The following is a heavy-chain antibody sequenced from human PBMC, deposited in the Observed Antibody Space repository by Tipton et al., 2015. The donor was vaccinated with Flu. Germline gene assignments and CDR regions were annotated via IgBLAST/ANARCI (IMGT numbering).Heavy chain of an antibody. Sequence: GSLRLSCAASEFTFSTYNMNWVRQAPGKGLEWVSFISSSGAYIYYAEAVKGRFPISRDNTKNSLYLHIDSLRAEDTAMYYCARPMSVTGTTGFDAFDIWGQGIMVTVSS. CDR2: ISSSGAYI. D-gene: IGHD1-1*01. V-gene: IGHV3-21*01. CDR3: ARPMSVTGTTGFDAFDI. J-gene: IGHJ3*02. CDR1: EFTFSTYN.